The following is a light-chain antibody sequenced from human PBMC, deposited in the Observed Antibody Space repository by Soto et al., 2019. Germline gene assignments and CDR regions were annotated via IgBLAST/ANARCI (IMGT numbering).Light chain of an antibody. J-gene: IGKJ1*01. Sequence: DIQMTQSPSTLSASVGDRVTITCRASQSISSWLAWYQQKPGKAPKLLIYDVSTLDSEVPSRFSESASGTEFTLTISSLESDDFATYYCQQYHRYSTFGQGTKVDIK. CDR2: DVS. CDR1: QSISSW. CDR3: QQYHRYST. V-gene: IGKV1-5*01.